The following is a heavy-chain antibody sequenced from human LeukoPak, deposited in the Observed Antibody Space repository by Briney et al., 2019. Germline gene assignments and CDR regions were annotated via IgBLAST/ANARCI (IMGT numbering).Heavy chain of an antibody. D-gene: IGHD5-18*01. V-gene: IGHV3-21*01. Sequence: GGSLRLSCAASGFTFSSYWMSWVRQAPGKGLEWVSSISADSSYIYYADSVKGRFTISRDNAKNSLYLQMNSLRVEDTAVYYCARVFTALDYWGQGTLVTVSS. CDR3: ARVFTALDY. CDR1: GFTFSSYW. J-gene: IGHJ4*02. CDR2: ISADSSYI.